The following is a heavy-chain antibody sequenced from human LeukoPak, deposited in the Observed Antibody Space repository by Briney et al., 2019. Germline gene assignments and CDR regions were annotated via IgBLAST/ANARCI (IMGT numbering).Heavy chain of an antibody. J-gene: IGHJ4*02. CDR1: GYTFTSYG. CDR3: ARDHVALLWFGELPNDYYFDY. Sequence: ASVKVSCKASGYTFTSYGISWVRQAPGQGLEWMGWISAYNGNTNYAQKVQGRVTMTTDTSTSTAYMELRSLRSDDTAVYYCARDHVALLWFGELPNDYYFDYWGQGTLVTVSS. D-gene: IGHD3-10*01. CDR2: ISAYNGNT. V-gene: IGHV1-18*01.